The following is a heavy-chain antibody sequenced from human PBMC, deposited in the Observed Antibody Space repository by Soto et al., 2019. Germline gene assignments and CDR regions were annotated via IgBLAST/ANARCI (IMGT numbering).Heavy chain of an antibody. V-gene: IGHV3-33*01. Sequence: GGSLRLSCAASGFTFSNYGMLWVRQAPGKGLEWVAVIWYDGSNKYYVDSVKGRFTISRDNSKNTLYLQMNSLRAEDTAVYYCARDLGGRSSGFDIWGQGTMVTVSS. CDR2: IWYDGSNK. D-gene: IGHD6-19*01. J-gene: IGHJ3*02. CDR1: GFTFSNYG. CDR3: ARDLGGRSSGFDI.